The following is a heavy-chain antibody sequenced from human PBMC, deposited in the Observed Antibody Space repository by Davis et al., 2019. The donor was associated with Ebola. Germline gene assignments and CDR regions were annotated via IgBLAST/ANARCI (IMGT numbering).Heavy chain of an antibody. J-gene: IGHJ4*02. CDR1: GFTFSSYS. V-gene: IGHV3-21*01. CDR2: ISSSSSYI. D-gene: IGHD3-22*01. Sequence: GESLKISCAASGFTFSSYSMNWVRQAPGKGLEWVSSISSSSSYIYYADSVKGRFTISRDNAKNTLYLQMNSLRAEDTAVYYCARGAKDSSGYHYANDYWGQGTMVTVSS. CDR3: ARGAKDSSGYHYANDY.